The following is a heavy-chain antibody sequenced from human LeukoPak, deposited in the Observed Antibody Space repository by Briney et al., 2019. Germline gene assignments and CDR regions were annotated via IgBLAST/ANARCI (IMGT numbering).Heavy chain of an antibody. CDR3: ARGGYDSSPFDY. J-gene: IGHJ4*02. V-gene: IGHV4-34*01. Sequence: SETLSLTCAVYGGSFSGYYWSWIRQPPGKGLEWIGEINHSGSTNYNPSLKSRVAISVDTSKNQFSLKLSPVTAADTAVYYCARGGYDSSPFDYWGQGTLVTVSS. CDR2: INHSGST. D-gene: IGHD3-22*01. CDR1: GGSFSGYY.